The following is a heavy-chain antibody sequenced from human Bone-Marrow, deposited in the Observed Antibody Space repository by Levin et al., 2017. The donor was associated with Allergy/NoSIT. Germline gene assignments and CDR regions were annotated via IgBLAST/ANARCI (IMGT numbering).Heavy chain of an antibody. CDR1: GGSLSNQY. Sequence: PSETLSLTCTVSGGSLSNQYWSWIRQPPGKGLEWIGNIYYSGSTNFNPSLKSRVNMSLDTSNNQFSLRLSSLTAADAAVYSCAREIIMFRGVRLDWYFDLWGRGTLVAVSS. CDR3: AREIIMFRGVRLDWYFDL. CDR2: IYYSGST. J-gene: IGHJ2*01. V-gene: IGHV4-59*11. D-gene: IGHD3-10*01.